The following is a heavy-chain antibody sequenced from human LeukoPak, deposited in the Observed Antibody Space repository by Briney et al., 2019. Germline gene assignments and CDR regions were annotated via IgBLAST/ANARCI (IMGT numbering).Heavy chain of an antibody. D-gene: IGHD6-13*01. J-gene: IGHJ4*02. CDR1: GFTPADYG. CDR3: ARDPGIAAAEDDY. Sequence: GGSLRLSCAASGFTPADYGMSWVRQAPGKGLEWVSGINWNGGSTGYANSVKVRITISRDHAKNSLDLQMNSLRAEDTALYYCARDPGIAAAEDDYWGQGTLVTVSS. V-gene: IGHV3-20*04. CDR2: INWNGGST.